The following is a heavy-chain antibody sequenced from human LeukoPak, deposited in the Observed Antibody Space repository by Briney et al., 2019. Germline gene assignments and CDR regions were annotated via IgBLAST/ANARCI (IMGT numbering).Heavy chain of an antibody. CDR1: GFTFGSYA. CDR2: ISGSGGST. Sequence: PGGSLRLSCAASGFTFGSYAMTWVRQAPGRGLEWVSTISGSGGSTHYADSAKGRFTISRDNSKNTLYLQMNSLRAGDTAVYYCAKDRRTDYRGAWYWGQGTLVSVSS. V-gene: IGHV3-23*01. D-gene: IGHD6-19*01. CDR3: AKDRRTDYRGAWY. J-gene: IGHJ4*02.